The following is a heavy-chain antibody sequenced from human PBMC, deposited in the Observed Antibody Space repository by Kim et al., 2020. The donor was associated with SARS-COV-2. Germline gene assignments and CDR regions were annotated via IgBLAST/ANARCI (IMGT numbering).Heavy chain of an antibody. D-gene: IGHD2-8*02. CDR3: TRPLVPDRTGYWYFDL. CDR2: VHNSGRT. Sequence: SETLSLTCNLSGGSISVGGFYWTWIRQHPGKGLEWVGCVHNSGRTYYNPSLKSRLTISLDTSKNHFSLNLTSVTAADTAIYFCTRPLVPDRTGYWYFDLWGRGTLVTVSS. J-gene: IGHJ2*01. V-gene: IGHV4-31*03. CDR1: GGSISVGGFY.